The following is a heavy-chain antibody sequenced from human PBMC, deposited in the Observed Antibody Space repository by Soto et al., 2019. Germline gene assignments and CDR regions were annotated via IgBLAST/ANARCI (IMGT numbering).Heavy chain of an antibody. CDR2: IHPSGGSP. CDR1: GYIFSNYY. J-gene: IGHJ4*02. Sequence: ASGKVSCKAAGYIFSNYYIHLARKHPGQGLERLHIIHPSGGSPHYAPTFQGRPTLASDPLTNPVYMELSSLRSEDTAIYYCARDLTSGDYWGQGTLVTVS. V-gene: IGHV1-46*01. CDR3: ARDLTSGDY.